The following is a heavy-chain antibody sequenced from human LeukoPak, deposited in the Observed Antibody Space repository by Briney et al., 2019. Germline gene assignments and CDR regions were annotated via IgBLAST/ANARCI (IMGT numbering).Heavy chain of an antibody. V-gene: IGHV4-59*01. D-gene: IGHD6-13*01. Sequence: SETLSLTCTVSGGSISSYYWSWIRQPPGRGLEWIGYIYYSGSTNYNPSLKSRVTISVDTSKNQFSLKLSSVTAADTAVYYCARAAAAGKGSFDYWGQGTLVTVSS. CDR3: ARAAAAGKGSFDY. CDR2: IYYSGST. J-gene: IGHJ4*02. CDR1: GGSISSYY.